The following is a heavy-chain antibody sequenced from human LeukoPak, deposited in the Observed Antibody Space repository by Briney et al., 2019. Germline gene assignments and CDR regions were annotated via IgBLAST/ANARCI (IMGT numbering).Heavy chain of an antibody. CDR1: GYTFNDYY. V-gene: IGHV1-2*02. CDR3: AKDRGRNWGSDY. J-gene: IGHJ4*02. CDR2: INPISGGT. D-gene: IGHD7-27*01. Sequence: ASVKVSCKASGYTFNDYYMHWVPQAPGQGLEWVGWINPISGGTDYAQKFQGRVTMTRDTSISTAYMELSRLRSDDTAVYYCAKDRGRNWGSDYWGQGTLVTVSS.